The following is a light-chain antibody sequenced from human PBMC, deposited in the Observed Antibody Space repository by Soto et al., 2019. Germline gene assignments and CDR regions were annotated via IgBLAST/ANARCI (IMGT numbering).Light chain of an antibody. V-gene: IGKV3-15*01. CDR3: QQYGDWPYT. CDR2: GAS. J-gene: IGKJ2*01. Sequence: EIVMTQSPATLSVSPGERATLSCRASQSVNSNLAWYQQKPGQPPRLLISGASTTTTGLPPRFRGTGSGTEFTLTISSLQSEDFAVYYCQQYGDWPYTFGQGTKLEIK. CDR1: QSVNSN.